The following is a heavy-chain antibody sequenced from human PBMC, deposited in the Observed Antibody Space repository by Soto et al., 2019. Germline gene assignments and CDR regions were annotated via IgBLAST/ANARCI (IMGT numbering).Heavy chain of an antibody. CDR1: GFTFSSYG. J-gene: IGHJ1*01. V-gene: IGHV3-33*01. Sequence: QVQLVESGGGVVQPGRSLRLSCAASGFTFSSYGMHWVRQAPGKGLEWVAVIWYDGSNKYYADSVKGRFTISRDNPKNTRYIQMSSLRAEDTAVYYCAGDLVSDGSCWFFCLWGQGTLVTVFS. CDR2: IWYDGSNK. D-gene: IGHD6-13*01. CDR3: AGDLVSDGSCWFFCL.